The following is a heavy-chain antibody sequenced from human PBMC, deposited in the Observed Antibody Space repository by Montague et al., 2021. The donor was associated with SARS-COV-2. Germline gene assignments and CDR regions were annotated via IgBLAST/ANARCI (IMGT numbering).Heavy chain of an antibody. D-gene: IGHD3-10*01. V-gene: IGHV4-30-2*01. CDR3: ARGSMVRGGKVYYGVDV. CDR1: GGSISSGGYS. CDR2: IYHSGST. Sequence: TLSLTCAVFGGSISSGGYSWNWIRQPPGKGLEWIGYIYHSGSTYYTPSLKSRVTISLDSSKNQFSLNLTSVTAADTAVYYCARGSMVRGGKVYYGVDVWGQGTTVTVSS. J-gene: IGHJ6*02.